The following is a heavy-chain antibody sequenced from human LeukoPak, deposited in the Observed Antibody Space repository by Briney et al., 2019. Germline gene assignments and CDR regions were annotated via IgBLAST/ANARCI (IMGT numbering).Heavy chain of an antibody. CDR2: ISWNSGSI. Sequence: GRSLRLSCAASGFTFDDYAMHWVRQAPGKGLEWVSGISWNSGSIGYADSVKGRFTISRDNSKNTLYLQMNSLRAEDTAVYYCAKDLLPSSPYNWNDVYAFDIWGQGTMVTVSS. CDR3: AKDLLPSSPYNWNDVYAFDI. CDR1: GFTFDDYA. V-gene: IGHV3-9*01. D-gene: IGHD1-1*01. J-gene: IGHJ3*02.